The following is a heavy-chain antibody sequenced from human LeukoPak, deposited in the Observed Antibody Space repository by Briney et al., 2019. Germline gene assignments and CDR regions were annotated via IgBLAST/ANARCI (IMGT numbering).Heavy chain of an antibody. CDR3: ARASSYGPGDFDY. D-gene: IGHD3-10*01. J-gene: IGHJ4*02. Sequence: SETLSLTCTVSGGSLSSYDWSWIRQPPGPGREWIGYIYYSGSTNYNPSLKSRVTISVDTSKNQFSLKLSSVTAADTAVYYCARASSYGPGDFDYWGQGTLVTVSS. CDR1: GGSLSSYD. V-gene: IGHV4-59*01. CDR2: IYYSGST.